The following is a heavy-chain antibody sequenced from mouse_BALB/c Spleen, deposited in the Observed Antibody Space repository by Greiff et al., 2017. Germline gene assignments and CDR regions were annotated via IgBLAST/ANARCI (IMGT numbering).Heavy chain of an antibody. Sequence: VQLQQSGPELVKPGASVKISCKASGYSFTSYYIHWVKQRPGQGLEWIGWIFPGSGNTKYNEKFKGKATLTADTSSSTAYMQLSSLTSEDSAVYFCARYRGSSSLYAMDYWGQGTSVTVSS. V-gene: IGHV1-66*01. D-gene: IGHD1-1*01. J-gene: IGHJ4*01. CDR1: GYSFTSYY. CDR2: IFPGSGNT. CDR3: ARYRGSSSLYAMDY.